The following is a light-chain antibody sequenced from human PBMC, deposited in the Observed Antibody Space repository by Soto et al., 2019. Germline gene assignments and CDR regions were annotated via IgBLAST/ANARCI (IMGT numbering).Light chain of an antibody. CDR2: AAS. J-gene: IGKJ1*01. V-gene: IGKV1-9*01. Sequence: IQLTQSPSSLSASVGDRVTITCRASQDIAIYLAWYQQKPGEAPKLLIYAASTLYGGVPSRFSGSGSGTEFTLTVSSLQPDDFGTYYCQQYNSYSWTFGQGTKVDIK. CDR1: QDIAIY. CDR3: QQYNSYSWT.